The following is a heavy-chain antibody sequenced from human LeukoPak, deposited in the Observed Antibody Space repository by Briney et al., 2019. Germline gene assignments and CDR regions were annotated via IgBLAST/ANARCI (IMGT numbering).Heavy chain of an antibody. J-gene: IGHJ4*02. D-gene: IGHD5-12*01. CDR1: GFTFSSYW. CDR3: ARDLLFDSGYDWGIDY. Sequence: PGGSLRLSCAASGFTFSSYWMSWVRQAPGKGLEWVANIKQDGSEKYYVDSVKGRFTISRDNAKNSLYLQMNSLRAEDTALYYCARDLLFDSGYDWGIDYWGQGTLVTVSS. CDR2: IKQDGSEK. V-gene: IGHV3-7*03.